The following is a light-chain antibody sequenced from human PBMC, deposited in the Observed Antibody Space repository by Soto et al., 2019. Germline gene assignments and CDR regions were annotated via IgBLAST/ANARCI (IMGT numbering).Light chain of an antibody. CDR2: STN. Sequence: HTVVTQEPSLTVSPGGTVTLTCASSTGAVTIGYYPNWFQQKPGQAPRALIYSTNNKHSWTPARFSGSLLGGKAALTLSGVQHEDESEYYCLLYYGGARVFGGGTKLTVL. J-gene: IGLJ2*01. CDR3: LLYYGGARV. CDR1: TGAVTIGYY. V-gene: IGLV7-43*01.